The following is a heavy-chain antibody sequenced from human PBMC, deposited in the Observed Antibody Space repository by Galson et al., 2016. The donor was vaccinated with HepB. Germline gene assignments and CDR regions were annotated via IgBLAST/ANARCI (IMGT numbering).Heavy chain of an antibody. CDR2: IWYDGSNK. CDR3: VREDIGWYSEQLWGDVIDI. J-gene: IGHJ3*02. D-gene: IGHD6-19*01. CDR1: GFTFSSYA. Sequence: SLRLSCAASGFTFSSYAMHWVRQAPGKGPEWVAIIWYDGSNKYYSDSVKGRFTISRDNTNNTLYLKMNSLRAEDTAVYFCVREDIGWYSEQLWGDVIDIWGQGAMVTVSS. V-gene: IGHV3-33*01.